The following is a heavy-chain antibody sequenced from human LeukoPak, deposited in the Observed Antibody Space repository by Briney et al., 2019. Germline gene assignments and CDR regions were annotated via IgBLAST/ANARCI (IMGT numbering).Heavy chain of an antibody. CDR2: ISGSGGST. CDR1: GFTFSSYA. J-gene: IGHJ4*02. D-gene: IGHD6-13*01. V-gene: IGHV3-23*01. Sequence: GESLKISCAASGFTFSSYAMSWVRQAPGKGLEWVPAISGSGGSTYYADSVKGRFTISRDNSKNTLYLQMNSLRAEDTAVYYCAKGVAAAGIFDYWGQGTLVTVSS. CDR3: AKGVAAAGIFDY.